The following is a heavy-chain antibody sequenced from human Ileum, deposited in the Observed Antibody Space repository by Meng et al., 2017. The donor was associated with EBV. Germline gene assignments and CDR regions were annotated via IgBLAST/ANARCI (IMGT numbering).Heavy chain of an antibody. CDR1: GDSMSSSNYY. Sequence: LQESAPGTVGSSGTLSLTCRVSGDSMSSSNYYWGWIRQSPGKALECIGTIFYRGNTFYNPSLKTRLTISVDTSKNEFSLNLKSVTAADTAVYYCVSAYDYGDYEAFAYWGLGSLVTVSS. J-gene: IGHJ4*02. CDR2: IFYRGNT. D-gene: IGHD4-17*01. CDR3: VSAYDYGDYEAFAY. V-gene: IGHV4-39*07.